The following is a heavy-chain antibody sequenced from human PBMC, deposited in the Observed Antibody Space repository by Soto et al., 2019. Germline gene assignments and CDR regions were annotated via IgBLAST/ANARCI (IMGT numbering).Heavy chain of an antibody. V-gene: IGHV3-30*04. CDR1: GFTFSSYA. Sequence: GGSLRLSCAASGFTFSSYAMHWVRQAPGKGLEWVAVISYDGSNKYYADSVKGRSTISRDNSKNTLYLQMNSLRAEDTAVYYCAREGRKEKGAFDIWGQGTMVTVSS. J-gene: IGHJ3*02. CDR2: ISYDGSNK. CDR3: AREGRKEKGAFDI.